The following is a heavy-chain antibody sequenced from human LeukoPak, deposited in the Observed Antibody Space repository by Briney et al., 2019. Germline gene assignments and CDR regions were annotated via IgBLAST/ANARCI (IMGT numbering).Heavy chain of an antibody. CDR1: GYSFTSYW. CDR3: ARWTRYCSSTSCYTENGLDY. CDR2: IYPGDSGT. D-gene: IGHD2-2*02. V-gene: IGHV5-51*01. J-gene: IGHJ4*02. Sequence: GESLKISCKGSGYSFTSYWIGWVRQMPGKGLEWMGIIYPGDSGTRYSPSFQGQVTISADKSISTAYLQWSSLKASDTAMYYCARWTRYCSSTSCYTENGLDYWGQGTLVTVSS.